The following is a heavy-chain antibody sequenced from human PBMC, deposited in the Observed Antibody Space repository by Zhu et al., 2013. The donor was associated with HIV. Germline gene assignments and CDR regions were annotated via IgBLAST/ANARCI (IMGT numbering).Heavy chain of an antibody. CDR3: ARVYGSGYSNYDFGNAFDI. J-gene: IGHJ3*02. V-gene: IGHV1-69*01. CDR1: GGTFSSYA. Sequence: QVQLVQSGAEVKKPGSSVKVSCKASGGTFSSYAISWVRQAPGQGLEWMGGIIPIFGTANYAQKFQGRVTITADESTSTAYMELSSLRSEDTAVYYCARVYGSGYSNYDFGNAFDIWGQGTMVTVSS. D-gene: IGHD3-10*01. CDR2: IIPIFGTA.